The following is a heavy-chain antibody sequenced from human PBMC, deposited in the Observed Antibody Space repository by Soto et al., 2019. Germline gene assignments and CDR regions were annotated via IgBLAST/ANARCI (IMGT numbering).Heavy chain of an antibody. D-gene: IGHD6-19*01. Sequence: GASVKVSCKASGYNFTSYGISWVRQAPGQGLEWMGWISPHNDRTKYARRFQDRVTMTTETPTSTVYMELGSLRSDDTAVYYCARDLYPSSGSYFDHDAFDIWGQGTVVTVSS. CDR1: GYNFTSYG. J-gene: IGHJ3*02. CDR3: ARDLYPSSGSYFDHDAFDI. CDR2: ISPHNDRT. V-gene: IGHV1-18*01.